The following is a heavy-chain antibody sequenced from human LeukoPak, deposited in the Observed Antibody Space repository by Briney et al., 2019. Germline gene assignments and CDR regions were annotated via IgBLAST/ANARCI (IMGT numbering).Heavy chain of an antibody. CDR2: LYHSGST. CDR1: DYSISSDYY. D-gene: IGHD6-13*01. Sequence: SETLSLTCTVSDYSISSDYYWGWIRQPPGKGLEWIGSLYHSGSTYYNPSLNSRVTISVDTSKNQFSLKLSPVTAADTAVYYCASHHKYSSRWPPSYYFDYWGQGTLVTVSS. V-gene: IGHV4-38-2*02. J-gene: IGHJ4*02. CDR3: ASHHKYSSRWPPSYYFDY.